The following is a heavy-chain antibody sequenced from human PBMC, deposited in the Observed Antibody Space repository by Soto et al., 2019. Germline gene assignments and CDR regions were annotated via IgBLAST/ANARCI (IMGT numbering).Heavy chain of an antibody. CDR1: GFTFSSYT. CDR2: ISSDGSGT. CDR3: ARASAGSFDY. J-gene: IGHJ4*02. Sequence: LRLSCAASGFTFSSYTMSWVRQAPGKGLEWVSGISSDGSGTNYADSVKGRFTISRDNAKNTLYLQMNSLRAEDTAVYYCARASAGSFDYWGQGTLVTVSS. V-gene: IGHV3-74*01.